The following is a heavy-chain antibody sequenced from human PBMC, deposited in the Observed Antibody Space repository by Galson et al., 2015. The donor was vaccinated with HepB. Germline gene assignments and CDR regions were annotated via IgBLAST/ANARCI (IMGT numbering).Heavy chain of an antibody. Sequence: CLRLSCAASGFTFSSYAMSWVRQAPGKGLEWVSAISGSGGSTYYADSVKGRFTISRDNSKNTLYLQMNSLRAEDTAVYYCARSAGGGSYSGYYFDYWGQGTLVTVSS. D-gene: IGHD1-26*01. V-gene: IGHV3-23*01. CDR1: GFTFSSYA. CDR2: ISGSGGST. CDR3: ARSAGGGSYSGYYFDY. J-gene: IGHJ4*02.